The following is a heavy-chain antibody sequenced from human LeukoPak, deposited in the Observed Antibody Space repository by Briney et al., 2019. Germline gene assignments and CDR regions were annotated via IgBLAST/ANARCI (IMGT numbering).Heavy chain of an antibody. D-gene: IGHD3-22*01. CDR1: GGSFSGYY. V-gene: IGHV4-34*01. CDR3: AGMYYCDSSGPRDY. J-gene: IGHJ4*02. CDR2: INHSGST. Sequence: SETLSLTCAVYGGSFSGYYWSWIRQPPGKGLEWIGEINHSGSTNYNPSLKSRVTISVDTSKNQFSLKLSSVTAADTAVYYCAGMYYCDSSGPRDYWGQGTLVTVSS.